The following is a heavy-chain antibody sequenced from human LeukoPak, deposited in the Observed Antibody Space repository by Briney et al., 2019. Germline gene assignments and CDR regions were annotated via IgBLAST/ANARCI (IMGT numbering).Heavy chain of an antibody. J-gene: IGHJ4*02. D-gene: IGHD6-19*01. CDR3: AKDQGASGWGAFDS. CDR2: ISGDGGTT. CDR1: GITFEDYA. Sequence: GGSLRLSCAAPGITFEDYAMHWVRQAPGKGLEWVSFISGDGGTTYYPDSVKGRFTISRDNSRTSLYLQMNSLRTEDTALYYCAKDQGASGWGAFDSWGQGTLVTVSS. V-gene: IGHV3-43*02.